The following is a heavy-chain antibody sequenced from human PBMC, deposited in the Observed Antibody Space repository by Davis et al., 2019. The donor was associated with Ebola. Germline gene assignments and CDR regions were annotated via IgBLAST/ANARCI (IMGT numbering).Heavy chain of an antibody. Sequence: MPSETLSLTCTVSGGSISSYYWSWIRQPPGKGLEWIGYIYYSGSAYYNPSLQSRVTISVDTSKNQFSLTLTSVTAADTAVYYCATRTSLTGAHFDHWGQGILVTVSS. V-gene: IGHV4-59*04. CDR1: GGSISSYY. J-gene: IGHJ4*02. D-gene: IGHD2-8*02. CDR3: ATRTSLTGAHFDH. CDR2: IYYSGSA.